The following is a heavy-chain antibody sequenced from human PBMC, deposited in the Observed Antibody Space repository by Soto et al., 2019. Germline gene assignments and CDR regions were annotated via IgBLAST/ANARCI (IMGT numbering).Heavy chain of an antibody. J-gene: IGHJ4*02. D-gene: IGHD3-10*01. CDR3: ARLVYDTRLNYMYFDF. V-gene: IGHV4-4*02. CDR1: GGSLTSGNW. Sequence: SETLSLTWGVSGGSLTSGNWWTWVSQSPQRGLEYIGEIFHDGTANYYPSFERRVAMSVDTSRNQFSLKLTSVTAADTAVYFCARLVYDTRLNYMYFDFWGPGTLVTVSS. CDR2: IFHDGTA.